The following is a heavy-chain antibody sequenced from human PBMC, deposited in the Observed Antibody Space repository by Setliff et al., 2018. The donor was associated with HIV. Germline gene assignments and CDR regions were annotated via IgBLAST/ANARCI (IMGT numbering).Heavy chain of an antibody. D-gene: IGHD3-10*01. CDR2: ISPGNGKA. CDR1: GYTFTDAF. CDR3: AAGPFSRGPYHWVPN. J-gene: IGHJ4*02. V-gene: IGHV1-69-2*01. Sequence: ASVKVSCKTSGYTFTDAFINWVRQAPGKGLEHMGRISPGNGKALYFEKFQGRVTMTADVSKETAYLDVRGLRSDDTAMYFCAAGPFSRGPYHWVPNWGQGTLGTVSS.